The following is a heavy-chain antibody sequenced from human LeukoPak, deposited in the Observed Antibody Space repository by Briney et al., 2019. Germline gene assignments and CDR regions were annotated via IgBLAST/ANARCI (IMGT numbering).Heavy chain of an antibody. Sequence: GGSLRLSCAASGFTFSSYSMNWVRQAPGKGLEWVSSISSSSSYIYYADSVKGRFTISRDNAKNSLYLQMNSLRAEDTAVYYCASEQASGSLYCSSTSCYTEYFQHWGQGTLVTVSS. CDR1: GFTFSSYS. CDR3: ASEQASGSLYCSSTSCYTEYFQH. V-gene: IGHV3-21*01. D-gene: IGHD2-2*02. CDR2: ISSSSSYI. J-gene: IGHJ1*01.